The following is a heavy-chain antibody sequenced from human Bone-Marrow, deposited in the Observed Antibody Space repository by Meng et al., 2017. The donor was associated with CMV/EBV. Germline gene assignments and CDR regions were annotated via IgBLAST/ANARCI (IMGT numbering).Heavy chain of an antibody. CDR1: GESFSGYY. Sequence: SETLSLTCAVYGESFSGYYWTWIRQPPGKGLEWIGEINHSGSTNYNPSLKSRVTISVDTSKNQFSLKLSSVTAADTAVYYCAGGAADHYYYYYGMDVWGQGTTVTGSS. D-gene: IGHD2-15*01. V-gene: IGHV4-34*01. J-gene: IGHJ6*01. CDR2: INHSGST. CDR3: AGGAADHYYYYYGMDV.